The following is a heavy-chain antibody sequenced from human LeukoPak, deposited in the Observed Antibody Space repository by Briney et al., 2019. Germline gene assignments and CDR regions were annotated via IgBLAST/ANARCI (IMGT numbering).Heavy chain of an antibody. D-gene: IGHD6-13*01. CDR3: ARLRAAAAGTSDY. CDR1: GGSISCSSYY. J-gene: IGHJ4*02. Sequence: SETLSLTCTVSGGSISCSSYYWGWIRQPPGKGLEWIGSIYYSGSTYYNPSLKSRVTISVDTSKNQFSLKLSSVTAADTAVYYCARLRAAAAGTSDYWGQGTLVTVSS. V-gene: IGHV4-39*01. CDR2: IYYSGST.